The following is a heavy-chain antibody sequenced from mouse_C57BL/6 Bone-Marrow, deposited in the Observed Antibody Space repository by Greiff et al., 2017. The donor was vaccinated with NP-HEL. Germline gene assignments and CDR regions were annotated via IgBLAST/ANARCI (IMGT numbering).Heavy chain of an antibody. D-gene: IGHD1-1*01. CDR2: ISDGGSYT. J-gene: IGHJ4*01. Sequence: EVKLMESGGGLVKPGGSLKLSCAASGFTFSSYAMSWVRPTPEKRLEWVATISDGGSYTYYPDNVKGRFTISRDNAKNNLYLQMSHLKSEDTAMYYCAREGDYYGSSYLGGQGTSVTVSS. CDR3: AREGDYYGSSYL. CDR1: GFTFSSYA. V-gene: IGHV5-4*01.